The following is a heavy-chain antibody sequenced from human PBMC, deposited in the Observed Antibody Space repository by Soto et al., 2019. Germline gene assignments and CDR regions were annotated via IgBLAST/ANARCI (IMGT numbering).Heavy chain of an antibody. CDR1: GESVSSNSAA. J-gene: IGHJ6*02. Sequence: KQSQTLSLTCAISGESVSSNSAAWNWIRQSPSRGLEWLGRTYYRSKWYNDYAVSVKSRITINPDTSKNQFSLQLNSVTPEDTAVYYCARSWGSGWPYYYYGMDVWGQGTTVTVSS. D-gene: IGHD6-19*01. CDR3: ARSWGSGWPYYYYGMDV. CDR2: TYYRSKWYN. V-gene: IGHV6-1*01.